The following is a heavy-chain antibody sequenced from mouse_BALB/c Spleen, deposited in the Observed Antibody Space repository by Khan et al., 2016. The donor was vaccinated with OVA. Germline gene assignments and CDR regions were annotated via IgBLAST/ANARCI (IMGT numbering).Heavy chain of an antibody. Sequence: QIQLVQSGPELKKPGETVKISCKASGYTFINYGMNWVKQAPGKGLKWVGWLNTNTGEPTYADDFKGRFAFSLETSAVTAYLQINNLKNEDMATYFCARSRGVLRYGGYFDVWGAGTTVTVSS. CDR1: GYTFINYG. V-gene: IGHV9-1*02. CDR3: ARSRGVLRYGGYFDV. D-gene: IGHD1-1*01. J-gene: IGHJ1*01. CDR2: LNTNTGEP.